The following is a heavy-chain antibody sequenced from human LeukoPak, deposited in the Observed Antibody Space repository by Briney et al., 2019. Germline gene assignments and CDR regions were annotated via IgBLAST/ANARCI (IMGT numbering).Heavy chain of an antibody. CDR2: IIPIFGAA. D-gene: IGHD2-21*02. J-gene: IGHJ4*02. CDR1: GGTFSSYA. Sequence: SVKVSCKASGGTFSSYAISWERQAPGQGLEWMGGIIPIFGAANYAQKFQGRVTITADKSTSTAYMELSSLRSEDTAVYYCASPAAHCGGDCYFDYWGQGTLVTVSS. V-gene: IGHV1-69*06. CDR3: ASPAAHCGGDCYFDY.